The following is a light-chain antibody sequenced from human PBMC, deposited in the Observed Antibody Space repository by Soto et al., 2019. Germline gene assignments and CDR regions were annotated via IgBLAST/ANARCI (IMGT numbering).Light chain of an antibody. CDR1: ERVSSSY. V-gene: IGKV3D-20*01. CDR2: DAS. CDR3: QQYGSSPIT. Sequence: IVLTQSPATMSLSPGERATLSCGASERVSSSYVAWYQMKAGLAPRLLIHDASTRASGIPDRFRGSKSGTDFTLTIRGLEPEDAALYYCQQYGSSPITVGQGTRLEIK. J-gene: IGKJ5*01.